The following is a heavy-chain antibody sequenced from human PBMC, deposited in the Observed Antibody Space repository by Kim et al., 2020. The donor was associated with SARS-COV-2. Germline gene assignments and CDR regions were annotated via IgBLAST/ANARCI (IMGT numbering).Heavy chain of an antibody. CDR3: AREVLWNYYYYGMDV. D-gene: IGHD3-10*01. J-gene: IGHJ6*02. Sequence: PSLKSRVTISVDKSKNQFSLKLSSVTAADTAVYYCAREVLWNYYYYGMDVWGQGTTVTVSS. V-gene: IGHV4-4*02.